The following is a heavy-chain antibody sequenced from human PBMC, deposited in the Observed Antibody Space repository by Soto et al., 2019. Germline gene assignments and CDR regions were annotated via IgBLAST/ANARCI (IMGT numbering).Heavy chain of an antibody. J-gene: IGHJ5*02. V-gene: IGHV3-48*02. CDR2: ISSSSSTI. Sequence: GGSLRLSCAASGFTFSSYSMNWVRQAPGKGLEWVSYISSSSSTIYYADSVKGRFTISRDNAKNSLYLQMNSLRDEDTAVYYCARDASMVRGVSLDWFDPWGQGTLVTVSS. D-gene: IGHD3-10*01. CDR1: GFTFSSYS. CDR3: ARDASMVRGVSLDWFDP.